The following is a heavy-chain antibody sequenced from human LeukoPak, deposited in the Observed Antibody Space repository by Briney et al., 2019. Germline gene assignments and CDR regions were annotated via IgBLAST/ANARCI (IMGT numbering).Heavy chain of an antibody. V-gene: IGHV3-33*01. CDR1: GFSFNNYG. CDR3: ARPSYYGSESQLYYFGY. CDR2: IWYDAYND. Sequence: GRSPRLSCAASGFSFNNYGMHWVRQAPGKGLEWVAVIWYDAYNDFYAESVKGRFTISRDNSKNTLYLQTDSLRVEDTAVYYCARPSYYGSESQLYYFGYWGQGTLVTVSS. J-gene: IGHJ4*02. D-gene: IGHD3-10*01.